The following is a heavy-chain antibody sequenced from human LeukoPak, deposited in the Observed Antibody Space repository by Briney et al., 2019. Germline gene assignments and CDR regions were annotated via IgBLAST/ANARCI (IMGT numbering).Heavy chain of an antibody. D-gene: IGHD6-13*01. Sequence: GGSLRPSCAASGFTFSSYGMNWVRQAPGKGLEWVSSISSSSSYIYYADSVKGRFTISRDNAKNSLYLQMNSLRAEDTAVYYCARDRGASSSWPMDVWGQGTTVTVSS. CDR1: GFTFSSYG. CDR3: ARDRGASSSWPMDV. J-gene: IGHJ6*02. V-gene: IGHV3-21*01. CDR2: ISSSSSYI.